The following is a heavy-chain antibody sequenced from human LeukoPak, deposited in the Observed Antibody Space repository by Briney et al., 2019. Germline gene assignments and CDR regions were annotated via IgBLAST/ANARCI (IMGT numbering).Heavy chain of an antibody. D-gene: IGHD2/OR15-2a*01. CDR1: GFTFRTSS. V-gene: IGHV3-21*01. CDR3: ARDLYAFYNWSDP. Sequence: GGSLRLSCAASGFTFRTSSMTRVRHAPGKGLECVSSISSSSSYIYYADSVKGRSPISRDNAKNSLYPPMNSLRSEDTAVYYCARDLYAFYNWSDPCGQGSLVTASS. J-gene: IGHJ5*02. CDR2: ISSSSSYI.